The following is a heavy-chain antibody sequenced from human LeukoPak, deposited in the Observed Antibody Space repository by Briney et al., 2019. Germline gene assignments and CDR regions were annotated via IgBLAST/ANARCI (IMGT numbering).Heavy chain of an antibody. Sequence: GGSLRLSCTASVFPFSRYAMSCARHAPGKGREGVRAISGSGGSTYNADSVKGPFTISRDNSKNTLYLQMNSLRAEDTAIYYCAKVALLWFGESHFDYWGQGTLVTVSS. CDR1: VFPFSRYA. D-gene: IGHD3-10*01. V-gene: IGHV3-23*01. CDR2: ISGSGGST. CDR3: AKVALLWFGESHFDY. J-gene: IGHJ4*02.